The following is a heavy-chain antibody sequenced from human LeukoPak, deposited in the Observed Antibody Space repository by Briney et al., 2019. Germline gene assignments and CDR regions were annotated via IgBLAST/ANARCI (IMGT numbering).Heavy chain of an antibody. Sequence: ASAKVSCKASGYIFISYGISWVRQAPGQGLEWMGWISAYNGNTKYAQKLQGRVTMTTDTSTSTAYMELRSLRSDDTAVYYCARDVRGIVGMDYFDYWGQGTLVTVSS. D-gene: IGHD3-22*01. J-gene: IGHJ4*02. V-gene: IGHV1-18*01. CDR2: ISAYNGNT. CDR3: ARDVRGIVGMDYFDY. CDR1: GYIFISYG.